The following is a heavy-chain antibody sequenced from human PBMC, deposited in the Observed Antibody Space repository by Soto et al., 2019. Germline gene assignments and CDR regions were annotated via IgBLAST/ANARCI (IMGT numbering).Heavy chain of an antibody. CDR3: GRGGQHRKASNYYDMDV. J-gene: IGHJ6*01. Sequence: APGQGLEWMGGSIPFFRTANYAQKFQGRVTITADESTSTVYMELSSLRSEDTAVYYCGRGGQHRKASNYYDMDVWGQGTTVTVSS. D-gene: IGHD6-13*01. CDR2: SIPFFRTA. V-gene: IGHV1-69*01.